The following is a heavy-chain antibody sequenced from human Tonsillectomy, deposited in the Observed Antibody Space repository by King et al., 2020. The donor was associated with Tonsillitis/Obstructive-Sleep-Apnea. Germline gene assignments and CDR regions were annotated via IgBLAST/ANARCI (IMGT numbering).Heavy chain of an antibody. CDR3: ASALSLSGSYRFDY. CDR1: GGSISSYY. CDR2: IYYSGST. V-gene: IGHV4-59*01. D-gene: IGHD1-26*01. J-gene: IGHJ4*02. Sequence: VQLQESGPGLVKPSETLSLTCTVSGGSISSYYWSWIRQPPGKGLEWIGYIYYSGSTNYNPSLKSRVTISVDTSKNQFSLKLSSVTAADTAVYYCASALSLSGSYRFDYWGQGPLVTVSS.